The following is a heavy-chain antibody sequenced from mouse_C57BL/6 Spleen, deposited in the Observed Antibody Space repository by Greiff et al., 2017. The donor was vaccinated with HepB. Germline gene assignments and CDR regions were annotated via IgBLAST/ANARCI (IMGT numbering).Heavy chain of an antibody. J-gene: IGHJ2*01. CDR3: ARHRYDYDFDY. V-gene: IGHV5-6*01. D-gene: IGHD2-4*01. CDR1: GFTFSSYG. CDR2: ISSGGSYT. Sequence: EVKLMESGGDLVKPGGSLKLSCAASGFTFSSYGMSWVRQTPDKRLEWVATISSGGSYTYYPDSVKGRFTISRDNAKNTLYLQMSSLKSEDTAMYYCARHRYDYDFDYWGQGTTLTVSS.